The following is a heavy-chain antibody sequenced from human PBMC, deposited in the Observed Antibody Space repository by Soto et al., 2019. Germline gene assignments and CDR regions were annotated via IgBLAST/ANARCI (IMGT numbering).Heavy chain of an antibody. CDR2: TSPYNDDT. D-gene: IGHD3-22*01. V-gene: IGHV1-18*01. CDR3: ARGGYYDSSGSRNYHYYGMDV. J-gene: IGHJ6*02. CDR1: GYTFSSYG. Sequence: QAQLVQSGAEVKKPGASVKVSCKASGYTFSSYGISWVRQAPGQGLEWLGWTSPYNDDTNYAQKLQGRVTMTTDTSTRTAYMALRSLRSDDTAVYFCARGGYYDSSGSRNYHYYGMDVWGQGTTVTVSS.